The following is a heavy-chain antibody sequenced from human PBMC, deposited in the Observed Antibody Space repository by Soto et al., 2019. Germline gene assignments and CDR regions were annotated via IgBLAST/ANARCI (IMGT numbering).Heavy chain of an antibody. CDR2: IYYSGST. CDR1: GGSISSGGYY. V-gene: IGHV4-31*03. CDR3: ARSNLDYGDYPYFDY. Sequence: QVQLQESGPGLVKPSQTLSLTCTVSGGSISSGGYYWSWIRQHPGKGLEWIGYIYYSGSTCYNPSLKSRVTISVDTSKNQFSLKLSSVTAADTAVYYCARSNLDYGDYPYFDYWGQGTLVTVSS. D-gene: IGHD4-17*01. J-gene: IGHJ4*02.